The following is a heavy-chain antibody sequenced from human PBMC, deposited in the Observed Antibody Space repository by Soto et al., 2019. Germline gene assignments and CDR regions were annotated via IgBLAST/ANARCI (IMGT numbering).Heavy chain of an antibody. CDR3: TSQYDFWSGYPHYYYYYGMDV. CDR2: IKSKTDGGTT. Sequence: GGSLGLSCAASGFTLRNAWMNWVRQAPGKGLEWVGRIKSKTDGGTTDYAAPVKGRFTISRDDSKDTLYLQMNSLKTEDTAVYYCTSQYDFWSGYPHYYYYYGMDVWGQGTTVTVSS. V-gene: IGHV3-15*07. CDR1: GFTLRNAW. D-gene: IGHD3-3*01. J-gene: IGHJ6*02.